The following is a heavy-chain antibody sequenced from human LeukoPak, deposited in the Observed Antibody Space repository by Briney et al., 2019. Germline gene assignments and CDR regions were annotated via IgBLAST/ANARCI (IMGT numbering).Heavy chain of an antibody. J-gene: IGHJ6*02. V-gene: IGHV5-51*01. CDR2: IYPGDSDT. CDR1: GYSFTSYW. D-gene: IGHD4-17*01. CDR3: ARHEGDDYGDYPLTHYYYYGMDV. Sequence: GESLKISCKGSGYSFTSYWIGWVRQMPGKGLEWMGIIYPGDSDTRYSPSFQGQVTISADKSISTAYLQWSSLKASDTAMYYCARHEGDDYGDYPLTHYYYYGMDVWGQGTTVTVSS.